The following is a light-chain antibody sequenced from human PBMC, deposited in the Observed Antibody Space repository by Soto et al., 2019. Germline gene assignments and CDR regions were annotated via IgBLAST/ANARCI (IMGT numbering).Light chain of an antibody. CDR1: QRITRNY. CDR2: GAS. Sequence: EILLMQTTRTLSLSPGERATLSCRASQRITRNYLAGCQQKPGQAPRLLIYGASRRATGIPDRYSGSGSGTDFTLTISRLEPEDFAVYCCQQYGGPPTTFGQGTRLEIK. CDR3: QQYGGPPTT. J-gene: IGKJ5*01. V-gene: IGKV3-20*01.